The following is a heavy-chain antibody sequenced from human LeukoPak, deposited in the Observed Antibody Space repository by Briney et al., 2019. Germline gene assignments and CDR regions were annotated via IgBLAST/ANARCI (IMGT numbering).Heavy chain of an antibody. CDR2: IYGSDTT. V-gene: IGHV3-53*01. CDR3: ARGRSSTSSYDS. CDR1: GFIVSSNF. Sequence: SGGSLRLPCAASGFIVSSNFMTWVRQAPGKGLEWVAVIYGSDTTNYADSVKGRFTISSDNSKNTLYLQMNSLRVEDTALYYCARGRSSTSSYDSWGQGSLVTVSS. J-gene: IGHJ5*01. D-gene: IGHD2-2*01.